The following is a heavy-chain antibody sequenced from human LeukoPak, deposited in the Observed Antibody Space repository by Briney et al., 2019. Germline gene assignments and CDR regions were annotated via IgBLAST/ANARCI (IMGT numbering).Heavy chain of an antibody. CDR3: ARAYSGSYFNYFDY. CDR1: GGTFSSYA. CDR2: IIPIFGTA. Sequence: ASVTVSCTASGGTFSSYAISWVRQAPGQGLEWMGGIIPIFGTANYAQKFQGRVTITADESTSTAYMELSSLRSEDTAVYYCARAYSGSYFNYFDYWGQGTLVTVSS. V-gene: IGHV1-69*13. D-gene: IGHD1-26*01. J-gene: IGHJ4*02.